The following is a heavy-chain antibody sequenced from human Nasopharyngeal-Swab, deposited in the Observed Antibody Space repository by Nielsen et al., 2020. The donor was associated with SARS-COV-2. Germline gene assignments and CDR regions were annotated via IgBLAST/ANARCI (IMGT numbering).Heavy chain of an antibody. Sequence: WVRQAPGQGLEWMGGIIPIFGTANYAQKFQGRVTITADKSTSTAYMELSSLRSEDTAVYYCARTYYDILTDCYYGMDVWGQGTTVTVSS. V-gene: IGHV1-69*06. D-gene: IGHD3-9*01. CDR3: ARTYYDILTDCYYGMDV. J-gene: IGHJ6*02. CDR2: IIPIFGTA.